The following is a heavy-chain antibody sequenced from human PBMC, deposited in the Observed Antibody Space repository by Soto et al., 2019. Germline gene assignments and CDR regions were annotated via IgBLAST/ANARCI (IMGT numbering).Heavy chain of an antibody. CDR1: GGSISSYY. CDR2: IYYSGRT. CDR3: ARTSRPHLAPGFDY. Sequence: PSETLSLTCTVSGGSISSYYWSWIRQPPGKGLEWIGYIYYSGRTYNNPSLKSRVTMSVDTSKNQFSLNLSSVTAADTAVYFCARTSRPHLAPGFDYWGQGTLVTVSS. D-gene: IGHD1-7*01. V-gene: IGHV4-59*04. J-gene: IGHJ4*02.